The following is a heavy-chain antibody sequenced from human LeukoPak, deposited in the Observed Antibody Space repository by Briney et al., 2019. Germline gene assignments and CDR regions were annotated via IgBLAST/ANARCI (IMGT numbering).Heavy chain of an antibody. Sequence: SETLSLTCTVSGGSISSGGYYWSWIRQHPGKGLEWIGYTYYSGSTYYNPSLKSRVTISVDTSKNQFSLKLSSVTAADTAVYYCARIPSYCSGGSCYYFDYWGQGTLVTVSS. CDR2: TYYSGST. J-gene: IGHJ4*02. D-gene: IGHD2-15*01. CDR1: GGSISSGGYY. V-gene: IGHV4-31*03. CDR3: ARIPSYCSGGSCYYFDY.